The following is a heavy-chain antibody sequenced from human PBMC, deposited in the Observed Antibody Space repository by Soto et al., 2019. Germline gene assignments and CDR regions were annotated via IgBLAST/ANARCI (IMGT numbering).Heavy chain of an antibody. CDR2: ISPMFGAA. D-gene: IGHD3-10*01. CDR1: GGTFNTYA. CDR3: AREVQVQTPAFVY. Sequence: QVQLVQSGAEMKKPGSSVKVSCQSSGGTFNTYAMNWVRQAPGQGPEWMGDISPMFGAANYAPKFQGRVTITADESTGTSYMQLSSVTSEAPALYFCAREVQVQTPAFVYWGQGTLVTVSS. J-gene: IGHJ4*02. V-gene: IGHV1-69*19.